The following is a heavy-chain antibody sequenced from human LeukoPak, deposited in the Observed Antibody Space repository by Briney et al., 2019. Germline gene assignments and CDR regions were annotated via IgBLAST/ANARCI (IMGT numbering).Heavy chain of an antibody. CDR3: ARGGYGDRYYYYYYMDV. CDR1: GYSISSGYY. V-gene: IGHV4-38-2*02. J-gene: IGHJ6*03. CDR2: NDHSGST. D-gene: IGHD4-17*01. Sequence: PSETLSLTCTVSGYSISSGYYWGWIRQPPGKGLEWTRSNDHSGSTYYNPSLKSRITISVDTSKNQFSLKLSSVTAAGTAVYYCARGGYGDRYYYYYYMDVWGKGTTVTISS.